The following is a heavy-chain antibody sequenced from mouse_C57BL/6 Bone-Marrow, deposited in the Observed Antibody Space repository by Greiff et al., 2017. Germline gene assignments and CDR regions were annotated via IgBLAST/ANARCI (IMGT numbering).Heavy chain of an antibody. CDR3: TLPRGTPYY. CDR2: IDPENGDT. J-gene: IGHJ2*01. D-gene: IGHD3-3*01. V-gene: IGHV14-4*01. CDR1: GFNIKDDY. Sequence: EVKLQESGAELVRPGASVKLSCTASGFNIKDDYMHWVKQRPEQGLEWIGWIDPENGDTEYAPKFQGKATITSDTSSNTAYLQLSSLTSEDTAVYYCTLPRGTPYYWGQGTTLTVSS.